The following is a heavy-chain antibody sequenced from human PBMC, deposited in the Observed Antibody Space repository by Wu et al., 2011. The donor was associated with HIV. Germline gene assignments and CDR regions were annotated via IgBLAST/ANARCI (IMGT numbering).Heavy chain of an antibody. Sequence: QVQLVQFGAEVQKPGASVKVSCKASGYTFTSYYMHWVRQAPEQGLEWMGIINPSNGATTYAQKFQGRVTMTRDSSIITAYMELSRLRSDDTAVYCCARDYYDSSGYYYVDYWGQGTLVTVSS. V-gene: IGHV1-46*01. D-gene: IGHD3-22*01. CDR1: GYTFTSYY. CDR2: INPSNGAT. CDR3: ARDYYDSSGYYYVDY. J-gene: IGHJ4*02.